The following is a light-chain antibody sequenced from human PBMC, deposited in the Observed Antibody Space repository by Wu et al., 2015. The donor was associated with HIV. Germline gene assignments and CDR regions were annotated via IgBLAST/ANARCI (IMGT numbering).Light chain of an antibody. V-gene: IGKV3-11*01. Sequence: VLTQSPATLSLSPGETATLSCRASQSVGSFLAWYQQRPGQPPRVLIYDASNRAAGIPARFRGSGSGADFTLTISSLESEDSAIYYCQQGRDWPLTLGPGTKV. CDR2: DAS. CDR3: QQGRDWPLT. J-gene: IGKJ3*01. CDR1: QSVGSF.